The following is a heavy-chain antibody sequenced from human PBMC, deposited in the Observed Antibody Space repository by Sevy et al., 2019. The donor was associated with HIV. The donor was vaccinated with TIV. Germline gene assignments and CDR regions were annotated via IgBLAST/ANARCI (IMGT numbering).Heavy chain of an antibody. Sequence: ASVKVSCKASGYTFTSYDINWVRQATGQGLEWMGWMNPNSGNTGYAQKFQGRVTMTRNTSISTAYMELSGLRSEDTAVYYCARGGVPASNTDFDYWGQGTLVTVSS. CDR2: MNPNSGNT. CDR1: GYTFTSYD. V-gene: IGHV1-8*01. CDR3: ARGGVPASNTDFDY. J-gene: IGHJ4*02. D-gene: IGHD2-2*01.